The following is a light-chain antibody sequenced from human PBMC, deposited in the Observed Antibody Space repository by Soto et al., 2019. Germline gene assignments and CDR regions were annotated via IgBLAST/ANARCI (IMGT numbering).Light chain of an antibody. CDR1: QSVTSN. CDR2: GAS. CDR3: QQYNAWPLT. Sequence: EIVMTQSPATLSVSPGERATLSCRASQSVTSNLAWYQQKPGQAPRLVIYGASTRATGTPARFSGSGSGTEFTLTISSLQTVDFVLYYSQQYNAWPLTFGGGTKVEIK. V-gene: IGKV3-15*01. J-gene: IGKJ4*01.